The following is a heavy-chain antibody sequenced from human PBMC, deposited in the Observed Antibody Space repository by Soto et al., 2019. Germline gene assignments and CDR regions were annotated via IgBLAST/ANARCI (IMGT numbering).Heavy chain of an antibody. CDR2: LYYSGST. Sequence: QLQLQESGPGLVKPSETLSLTCTVSGGSISSSSYYWGWIRQPPGKGLEGFGSLYYSGSTYYNPSLNSRVTISVDSSKNQFSLTLSSVTAADTAVYYCARHQYSYYYMDVWGKGTTVTVSS. J-gene: IGHJ6*03. V-gene: IGHV4-39*01. CDR3: ARHQYSYYYMDV. CDR1: GGSISSSSYY.